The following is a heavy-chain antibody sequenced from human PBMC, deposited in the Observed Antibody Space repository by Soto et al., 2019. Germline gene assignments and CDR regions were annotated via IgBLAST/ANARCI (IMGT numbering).Heavy chain of an antibody. CDR3: ARKDSSGWWYYFDY. CDR1: GGSISSYY. J-gene: IGHJ4*02. CDR2: IYYSGST. V-gene: IGHV4-59*01. D-gene: IGHD6-19*01. Sequence: PSETLSLTCTVSGGSISSYYWSWIRQPPGKGLEWIGYIYYSGSTNYNPYLKSRVTISVDTSKNQFYLKLSSVTAADTAVYYCARKDSSGWWYYFDYWGQGTLVTVSS.